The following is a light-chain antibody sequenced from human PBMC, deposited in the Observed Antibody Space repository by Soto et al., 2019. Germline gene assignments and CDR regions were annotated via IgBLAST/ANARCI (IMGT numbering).Light chain of an antibody. Sequence: EIVLTQSPGPLSLSPGERAPLSCSASQSVSNNYLAWFQQTPGQAPRPLLYGASSRATGIPDRFSGSGSGTDFTLTISRLETEDFAVYYCQQRNNWPPELSFGGGNKGDIK. CDR2: GAS. CDR1: QSVSNNY. V-gene: IGKV3D-20*02. J-gene: IGKJ4*01. CDR3: QQRNNWPPELS.